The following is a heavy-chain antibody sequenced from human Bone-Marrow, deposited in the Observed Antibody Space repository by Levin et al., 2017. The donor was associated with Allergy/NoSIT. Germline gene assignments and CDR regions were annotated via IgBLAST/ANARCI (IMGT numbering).Heavy chain of an antibody. Sequence: PSETLSLTCSVSGGSVSSGDYYWSWIRQTPGKGLEWIGYVYYSWTTDYNPSLKSRATISVDTPKNQFSLKLNSVTAADPAVYYCARTRDGFEYYFDYWVQGTLVTVSS. CDR1: GGSVSSGDYY. CDR2: VYYSWTT. V-gene: IGHV4-30-4*01. J-gene: IGHJ4*02. D-gene: IGHD5-24*01. CDR3: ARTRDGFEYYFDY.